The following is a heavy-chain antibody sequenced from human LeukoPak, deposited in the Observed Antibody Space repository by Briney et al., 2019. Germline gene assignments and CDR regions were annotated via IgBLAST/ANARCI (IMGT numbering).Heavy chain of an antibody. V-gene: IGHV4-30-4*01. CDR3: ARESAQGRYFDWLLSPDY. J-gene: IGHJ4*02. D-gene: IGHD3-9*01. CDR1: GGSISSGDYY. Sequence: PSETLSLTCTVSGGSISSGDYYWSWIRQPPGKGLERIGYIYYSGSTYYSPSLKSRVTISVDTSKNQFSLKLSSVTAADTAVYCCARESAQGRYFDWLLSPDYWGQATLVTVSS. CDR2: IYYSGST.